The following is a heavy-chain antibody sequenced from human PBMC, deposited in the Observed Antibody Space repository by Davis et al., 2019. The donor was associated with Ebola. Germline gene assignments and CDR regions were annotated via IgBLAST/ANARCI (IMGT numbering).Heavy chain of an antibody. CDR2: IKQDGSEK. CDR3: ATPQTTVTTGWFDP. Sequence: PGGSLRLSCAASGFTFSSYWMSWVRQAPGKGLEWVANIKQDGSEKYYVDSVKGRFTISRDNAKNSLYLQMNSLRAEDTAVYYCATPQTTVTTGWFDPWGQGTLVTVSS. CDR1: GFTFSSYW. J-gene: IGHJ5*02. D-gene: IGHD4-17*01. V-gene: IGHV3-7*01.